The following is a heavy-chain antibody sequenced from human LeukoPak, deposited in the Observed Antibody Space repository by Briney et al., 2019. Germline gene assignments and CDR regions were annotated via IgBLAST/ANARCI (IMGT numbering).Heavy chain of an antibody. J-gene: IGHJ4*02. D-gene: IGHD3-10*01. Sequence: GGSLRLSCAASEFTFSSYWMSWVRQAPGKGLEWVANIKQDGSEKYYVDSVKGRFTISRDNAKNTLYLQMNSLRADDDTAVYYCARVHVGAYDFEYWGQGTLVTVSS. V-gene: IGHV3-7*01. CDR2: IKQDGSEK. CDR3: ARVHVGAYDFEY. CDR1: EFTFSSYW.